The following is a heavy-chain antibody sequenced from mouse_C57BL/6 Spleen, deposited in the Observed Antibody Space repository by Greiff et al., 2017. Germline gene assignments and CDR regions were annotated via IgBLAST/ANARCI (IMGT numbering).Heavy chain of an antibody. J-gene: IGHJ3*01. D-gene: IGHD3-2*02. CDR3: ARSELRLRFAY. V-gene: IGHV1-61*01. CDR2: IYPSDSET. Sequence: VQLQQPGAELVRPGSSVKLSCKASGYTFTSYWMDWVKQRPGQGLEWIGNIYPSDSETHYNQKFKDKATLTVDKSSSTAYMQLSSLTSEDSAVYYCARSELRLRFAYWGQGTLVTVSA. CDR1: GYTFTSYW.